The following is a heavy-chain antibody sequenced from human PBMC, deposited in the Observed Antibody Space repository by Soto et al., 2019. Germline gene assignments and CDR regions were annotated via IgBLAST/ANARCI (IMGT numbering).Heavy chain of an antibody. Sequence: QVQLQESGPGLVKPSETLSLTCNVSGGSIRSYYWSWIRQPAGKALEWIGRIYTSGTTNYNPSLKSRATMLVDTSKNQFSLKLSSVTAADTAVYYCAREGASGFGMDVWGQGTTVTVSS. J-gene: IGHJ6*02. V-gene: IGHV4-4*07. CDR1: GGSIRSYY. D-gene: IGHD1-26*01. CDR2: IYTSGTT. CDR3: AREGASGFGMDV.